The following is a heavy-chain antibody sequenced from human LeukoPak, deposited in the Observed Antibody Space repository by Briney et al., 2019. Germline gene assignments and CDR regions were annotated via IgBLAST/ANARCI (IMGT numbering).Heavy chain of an antibody. CDR3: ARLFCSGGSCPGWFDP. D-gene: IGHD2-15*01. Sequence: SETLSLTCTVSGGSIISSSYYWGWIRQPPGKGLEWIGAIYYSGHTYYNPSLKSRVTISVRTSRNQFSLRLSSVTAADTAVYYCARLFCSGGSCPGWFDPWGQGTLVTVSS. J-gene: IGHJ5*02. V-gene: IGHV4-39*01. CDR2: IYYSGHT. CDR1: GGSIISSSYY.